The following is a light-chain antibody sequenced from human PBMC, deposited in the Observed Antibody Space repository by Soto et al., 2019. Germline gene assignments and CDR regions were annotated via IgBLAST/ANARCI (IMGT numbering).Light chain of an antibody. Sequence: DIQLTQSPSFLSASVGDRVTLTCRASQGISSYLAWYQQKPGKAPKLLIYAASSLQSGVPSRFSGSGSGTDFTLTISSLQPEDFATYYCQQSYSTLPITFGQGTRLEIK. V-gene: IGKV1-39*01. CDR2: AAS. CDR3: QQSYSTLPIT. J-gene: IGKJ5*01. CDR1: QGISSY.